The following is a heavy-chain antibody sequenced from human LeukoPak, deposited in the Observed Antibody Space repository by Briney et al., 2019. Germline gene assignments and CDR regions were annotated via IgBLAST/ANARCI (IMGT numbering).Heavy chain of an antibody. V-gene: IGHV3-21*01. D-gene: IGHD3-22*01. Sequence: GGSLRLSCAASGFTFSSYSMNWVRQARGKGLEWVSSISSSSSYIYYADSVKGRFTISRDNAKTSLYLQMNSLRAEDTAVYYCARDDSITMIGPDYWGQGTLVTVSS. CDR1: GFTFSSYS. J-gene: IGHJ4*02. CDR3: ARDDSITMIGPDY. CDR2: ISSSSSYI.